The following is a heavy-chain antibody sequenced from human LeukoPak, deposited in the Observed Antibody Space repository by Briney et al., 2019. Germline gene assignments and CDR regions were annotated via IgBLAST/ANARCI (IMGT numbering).Heavy chain of an antibody. CDR2: IRYDGSNK. CDR3: AKGGRMVRGAPFDY. J-gene: IGHJ4*02. Sequence: PGGSLRLSCAASGFTFSSYGMHWVRQAPGKGLEWVAFIRYDGSNKYYADSVKGRFTISRDNSKNTLYLQMNSLRAEDTAVYYCAKGGRMVRGAPFDYWGQGTLVTVSS. D-gene: IGHD3-10*01. V-gene: IGHV3-30*02. CDR1: GFTFSSYG.